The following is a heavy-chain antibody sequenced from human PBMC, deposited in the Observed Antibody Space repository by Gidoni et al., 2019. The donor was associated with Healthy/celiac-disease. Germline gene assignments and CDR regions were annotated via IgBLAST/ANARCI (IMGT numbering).Heavy chain of an antibody. Sequence: EVQLLESGGGLVQPGGSLRRACAASGFTFSSYDMRWVRQAPGKGLEWVSAISGSGGSPYYADSVKGRFTISRDNSKNTLYLQMSSLRAEDTAVYYCAKDAEGDSSGWYRLLDSSGYPYNWFDPWGQGTLVTVSS. CDR1: GFTFSSYD. CDR2: ISGSGGSP. D-gene: IGHD6-19*01. V-gene: IGHV3-23*01. J-gene: IGHJ5*02. CDR3: AKDAEGDSSGWYRLLDSSGYPYNWFDP.